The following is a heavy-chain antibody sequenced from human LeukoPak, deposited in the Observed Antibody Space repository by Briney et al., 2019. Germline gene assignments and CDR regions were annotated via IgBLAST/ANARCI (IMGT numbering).Heavy chain of an antibody. J-gene: IGHJ6*02. Sequence: GGSLRLSCAASGFTFSSYGMHWVRQAPGKGLEWVAFIRYDGSNKYYADSVKGRFTISRDNSKNTLYLQMNSLRAEDTAVYYCAKPRYCSGGSRLEEYYYGMDVWGQGTTVTVSS. V-gene: IGHV3-30*02. D-gene: IGHD2-15*01. CDR2: IRYDGSNK. CDR1: GFTFSSYG. CDR3: AKPRYCSGGSRLEEYYYGMDV.